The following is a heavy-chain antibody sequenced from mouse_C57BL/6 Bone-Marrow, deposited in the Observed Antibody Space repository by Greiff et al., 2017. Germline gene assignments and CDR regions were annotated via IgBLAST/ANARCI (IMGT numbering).Heavy chain of an antibody. J-gene: IGHJ4*01. CDR1: GYTFTSYW. Sequence: QVQLQQSGAELAKPGASVKLSCKASGYTFTSYWMHWVKQRPGQGLEWIGYINLRRGYTKYNQKFKDKATLTADKSSSTAYMQLSSLTYEDSAVYYCARDFYYGSSYEAMDYWGQGTSVTVSS. V-gene: IGHV1-7*01. CDR2: INLRRGYT. D-gene: IGHD1-1*01. CDR3: ARDFYYGSSYEAMDY.